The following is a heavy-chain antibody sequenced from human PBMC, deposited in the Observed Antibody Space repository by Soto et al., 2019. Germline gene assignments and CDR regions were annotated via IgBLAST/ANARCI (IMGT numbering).Heavy chain of an antibody. J-gene: IGHJ5*02. D-gene: IGHD2-8*01. CDR1: GFTFSSYA. CDR2: ISGSGGST. Sequence: EVQLLESGGGLVQPGGSLRLSCAASGFTFSSYAMSWVRQAPGKGLEWVSAISGSGGSTYYADYVKGRFTIPRDNSKNTLYLQMNSLRAEDTAVDYCAKGRGIVLRVYAATAWVDPWGQGTLVTVSS. V-gene: IGHV3-23*01. CDR3: AKGRGIVLRVYAATAWVDP.